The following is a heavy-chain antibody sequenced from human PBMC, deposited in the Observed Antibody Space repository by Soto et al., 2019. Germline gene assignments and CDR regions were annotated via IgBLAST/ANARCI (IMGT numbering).Heavy chain of an antibody. CDR2: IYSGGST. CDR3: ASAPGLRFLEWLPYDDAFDI. CDR1: GFTVSSNY. Sequence: EVQLVESGGGLVQPGGSLRLSCAASGFTVSSNYMSWVRQAPGKGLEWVSVIYSGGSTYYADSVKGRFTISRDNSKNTLYLQMNSLRAEDTAVYYCASAPGLRFLEWLPYDDAFDIWGQGTMVTVSS. J-gene: IGHJ3*02. D-gene: IGHD3-3*01. V-gene: IGHV3-66*01.